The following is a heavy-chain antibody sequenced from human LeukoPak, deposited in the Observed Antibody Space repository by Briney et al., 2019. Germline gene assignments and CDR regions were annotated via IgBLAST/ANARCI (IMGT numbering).Heavy chain of an antibody. D-gene: IGHD2-2*02. J-gene: IGHJ5*02. CDR1: GGSISSSSYN. V-gene: IGHV4-39*02. CDR3: ARDVRYCSSTSCYNTYWFDP. Sequence: SEALSLTCTVSGGSISSSSYNWGWIRQPPGKGLEWIGSINYSGSTHYNPSLKSRVTISLDTSKNQFSLYLSSVTAADTAVYYCARDVRYCSSTSCYNTYWFDPWGQGTLVTVSS. CDR2: INYSGST.